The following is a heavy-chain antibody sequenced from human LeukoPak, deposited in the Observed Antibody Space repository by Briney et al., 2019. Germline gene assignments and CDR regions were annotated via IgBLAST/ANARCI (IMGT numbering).Heavy chain of an antibody. Sequence: GGSLRLSCAASGFTLSSYAMSWVRQAPGKGLEWVSAISGSGGSTYYADSVKGRFTISRDNSKNTLYLQMNSLRAEDTAVYYCAKDGCSSTSCYVGYWGQGTLVTVSS. D-gene: IGHD2-2*01. CDR1: GFTLSSYA. CDR2: ISGSGGST. V-gene: IGHV3-23*01. J-gene: IGHJ4*02. CDR3: AKDGCSSTSCYVGY.